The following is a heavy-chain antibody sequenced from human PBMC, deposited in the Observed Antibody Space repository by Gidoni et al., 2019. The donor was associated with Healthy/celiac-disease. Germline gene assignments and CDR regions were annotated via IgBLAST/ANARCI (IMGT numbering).Heavy chain of an antibody. CDR3: ARDPGRDAWFDP. V-gene: IGHV3-11*05. CDR1: GFTFSDYY. J-gene: IGHJ5*02. CDR2: ISSSSSYT. Sequence: QVQLVESGGGSVKPGGSLRLSCAASGFTFSDYYMSWTRQAPGKGLEWVSYISSSSSYTNYADSVEGRFTISRDNAKNSLYLQMNRLRAEDTAVYYCARDPGRDAWFDPWGQGTLVTVSS.